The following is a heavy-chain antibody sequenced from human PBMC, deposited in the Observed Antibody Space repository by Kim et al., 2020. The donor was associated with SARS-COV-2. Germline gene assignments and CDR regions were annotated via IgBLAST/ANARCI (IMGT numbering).Heavy chain of an antibody. V-gene: IGHV3-30*18. CDR1: GFTFSSYG. CDR2: ISYDGSNK. Sequence: GGSLRLSCAASGFTFSSYGMHWVRQAPGKGLEWVAVISYDGSNKYYADSVKGRFTISRDNSKNTLYLQMNSLRAEDTAVYYCAKDIWVWAKWEPYAFDIWGQGTMVTVSS. J-gene: IGHJ3*02. D-gene: IGHD1-26*01. CDR3: AKDIWVWAKWEPYAFDI.